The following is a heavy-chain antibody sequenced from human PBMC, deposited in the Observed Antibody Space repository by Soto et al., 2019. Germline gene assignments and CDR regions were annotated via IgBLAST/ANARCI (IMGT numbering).Heavy chain of an antibody. CDR1: GFTFSNYA. CDR3: TKANRYCSGANCFTFDY. J-gene: IGHJ4*02. CDR2: FSSGGGGT. D-gene: IGHD2-15*01. Sequence: PGESLKISCTASGFTFSNYAMSWVRQAPGKGLEWVSTFSSGGGGTYYADSVKGRFTISRDNSKNTLSLQMNSLRAEDTAVYYCTKANRYCSGANCFTFDYWGLGTLVTVS. V-gene: IGHV3-23*01.